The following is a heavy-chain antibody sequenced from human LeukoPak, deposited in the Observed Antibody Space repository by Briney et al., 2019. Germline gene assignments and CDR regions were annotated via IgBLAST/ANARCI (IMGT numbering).Heavy chain of an antibody. D-gene: IGHD3-22*01. CDR1: GYTFTSYG. J-gene: IGHJ5*02. CDR2: ISAYNGNT. CDR3: ARDPQAYYYDSRLNRGWFDP. V-gene: IGHV1-18*01. Sequence: ASVKVSCKASGYTFTSYGISWVRQAPGQGLEWMGWISAYNGNTNYAQKLQGRVTMTTDTSTSTAYMELRSLRSDDTAVYYCARDPQAYYYDSRLNRGWFDPWGQGTLVTVSS.